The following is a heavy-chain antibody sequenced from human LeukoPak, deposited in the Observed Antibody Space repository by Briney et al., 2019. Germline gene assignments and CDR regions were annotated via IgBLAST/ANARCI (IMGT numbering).Heavy chain of an antibody. Sequence: GASVTVSCKASGYTFTSYGISWVRQAPGQGLEWMGWISAYNGNTNYAQKLQGRVTMTTDTSTSTAYMELRSLRSDDTAVYYCARDLDSSSWFYYYYGMDVWGQGTTVTVSS. J-gene: IGHJ6*02. CDR2: ISAYNGNT. CDR3: ARDLDSSSWFYYYYGMDV. CDR1: GYTFTSYG. V-gene: IGHV1-18*01. D-gene: IGHD6-13*01.